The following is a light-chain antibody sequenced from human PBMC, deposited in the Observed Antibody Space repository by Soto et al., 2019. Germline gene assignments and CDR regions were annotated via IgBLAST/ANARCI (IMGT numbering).Light chain of an antibody. Sequence: QSALTQPASVSGSHGQSITISCTGTSSDVGGYNFVAWYQQHPGKDPKIMIYDVTNRPSGVSNRFSGSKSGNTASLTISGLQAEDEADYYYSSYTSISTLVFGTGTKLTVL. CDR2: DVT. CDR1: SSDVGGYNF. V-gene: IGLV2-14*01. CDR3: SSYTSISTLV. J-gene: IGLJ1*01.